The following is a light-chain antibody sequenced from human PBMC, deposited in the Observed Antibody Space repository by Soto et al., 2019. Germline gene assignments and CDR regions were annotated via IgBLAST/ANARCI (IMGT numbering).Light chain of an antibody. V-gene: IGKV3D-20*02. Sequence: EIVLTQSPGSLSLSPGERATLSCRASQSVSSKYLGWYQQKPGQAPRLLIYGASSRANGIPDRFSGSGSGTDFTLTISSLEPEDFAVYYCQQRSNWPAITFGQGTRL. CDR1: QSVSSKY. J-gene: IGKJ5*01. CDR2: GAS. CDR3: QQRSNWPAIT.